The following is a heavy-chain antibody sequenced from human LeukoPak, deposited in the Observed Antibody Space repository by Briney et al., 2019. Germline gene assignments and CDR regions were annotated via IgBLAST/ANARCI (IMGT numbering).Heavy chain of an antibody. CDR1: GFTFSSYE. CDR2: ISSSGSTI. J-gene: IGHJ6*02. CDR3: ARGWIDGMDV. Sequence: GGSLRLSCAASGFTFSSYEMNWVGQAPGKGLEWLSYISSSGSTIYYADSVKGRFTISRDNAKNSLYLQMNSLRAEDTAVYYCARGWIDGMDVWGQGTTVTVSS. D-gene: IGHD5-12*01. V-gene: IGHV3-48*03.